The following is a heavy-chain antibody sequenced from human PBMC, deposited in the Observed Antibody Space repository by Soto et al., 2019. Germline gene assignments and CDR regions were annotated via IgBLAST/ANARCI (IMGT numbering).Heavy chain of an antibody. J-gene: IGHJ5*02. CDR2: MFYTGTS. CDR3: ARHINWNYQVDP. Sequence: SETLSLTSPFSGYSISSVSHYWGWIRQPPGKGLEWIGSMFYTGTSYYNPSLKSRVTMSLDTSRNEFSLDLSSVTAADTAVYYCARHINWNYQVDPWGQGSLVTVSS. CDR1: GYSISSVSHY. V-gene: IGHV4-39*01. D-gene: IGHD1-7*01.